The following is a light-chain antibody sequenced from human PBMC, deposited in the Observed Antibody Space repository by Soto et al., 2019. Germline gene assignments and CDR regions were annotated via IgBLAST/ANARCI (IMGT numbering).Light chain of an antibody. CDR2: GAS. V-gene: IGKV3-15*01. J-gene: IGKJ1*01. Sequence: IVMTQSPATLSVSPGERATLSCRASQSVSSNLAWYQQKPVQAPRLLIYGASTRATGIPARFSGSGSGTEVTLTISSLQSEGFAVYYCHQYNNWPRTFGQGTKVEIK. CDR3: HQYNNWPRT. CDR1: QSVSSN.